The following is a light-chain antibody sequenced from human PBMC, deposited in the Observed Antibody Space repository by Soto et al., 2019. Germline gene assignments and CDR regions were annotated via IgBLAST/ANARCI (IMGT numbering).Light chain of an antibody. J-gene: IGKJ5*01. Sequence: AIRMTQSPSSLSASTGDRVTITCRASQGISSYLAWSQQKPGKAPKLLIYAASTLQSGVPSRFSGSGSGTDFTLTISCLQSEDFATYYCQQYYSYPYTFGKGTRLEIK. CDR2: AAS. CDR1: QGISSY. V-gene: IGKV1-8*01. CDR3: QQYYSYPYT.